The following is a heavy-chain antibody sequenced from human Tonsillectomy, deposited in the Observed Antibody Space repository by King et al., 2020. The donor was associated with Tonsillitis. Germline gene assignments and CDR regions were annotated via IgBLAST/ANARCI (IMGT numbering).Heavy chain of an antibody. CDR2: IYHSGST. CDR1: GYSLSSGYY. J-gene: IGHJ4*02. CDR3: ARYGRYSYGAPDYFDC. D-gene: IGHD5-18*01. V-gene: IGHV4-38-2*01. Sequence: VQLQESGPGLVKHSETLSLTCAVSGYSLSSGYYWGWIRQPPGKGLEWIGSIYHSGSTCYNPSLKSRVTISVDTSKNQFSLKLSSVTAADTAFFYCARYGRYSYGAPDYFDCWGQGTLVTVSS.